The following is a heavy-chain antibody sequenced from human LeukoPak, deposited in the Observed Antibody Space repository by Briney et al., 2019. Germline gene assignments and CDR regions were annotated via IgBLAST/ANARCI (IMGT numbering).Heavy chain of an antibody. CDR2: ISSDNGIP. CDR3: ANVAKGRYFFYYMDV. D-gene: IGHD2-15*01. J-gene: IGHJ6*03. Sequence: APVRVSCKASGYSINRFGVTWVRQAPGQGLEWIGWISSDNGIPRYADKFQGRVTLTTDTSKTTTYMELRSLRSDDSAVDFCANVAKGRYFFYYMDVWGKGTTVTVSS. CDR1: GYSINRFG. V-gene: IGHV1-18*01.